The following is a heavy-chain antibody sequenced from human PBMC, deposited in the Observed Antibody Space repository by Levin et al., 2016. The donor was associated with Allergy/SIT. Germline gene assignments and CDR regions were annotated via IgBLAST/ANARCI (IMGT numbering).Heavy chain of an antibody. D-gene: IGHD3-22*01. CDR2: IYYSGST. CDR3: ARRVYNYDSSGWGY. V-gene: IGHV4-39*01. Sequence: SETLSLTCTVSGGSISSSSYYWGWIRQPPGKGLEWIGTIYYSGSTYYNPSLKSRVTISVDTSKNQFSLQLSSVTAADTAVYYCARRVYNYDSSGWGYWGQGTLVTVSS. J-gene: IGHJ4*02. CDR1: GGSISSSSYY.